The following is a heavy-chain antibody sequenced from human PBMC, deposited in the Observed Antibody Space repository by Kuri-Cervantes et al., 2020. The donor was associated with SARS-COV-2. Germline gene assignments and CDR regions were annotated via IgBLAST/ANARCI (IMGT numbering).Heavy chain of an antibody. D-gene: IGHD3-10*02. CDR1: GFTFSGFA. V-gene: IGHV3-23*01. CDR3: VKCSAASHPCYLDY. Sequence: GESLKISCAGSGFTFSGFAMAWVRQAPGKGLEWISDITDEGADTYFADSVKGRFTISRDNSKYSLTLQMSSLRAEDTAIYYCVKCSAASHPCYLDYWGQGTLVTVSS. CDR2: ITDEGADT. J-gene: IGHJ4*03.